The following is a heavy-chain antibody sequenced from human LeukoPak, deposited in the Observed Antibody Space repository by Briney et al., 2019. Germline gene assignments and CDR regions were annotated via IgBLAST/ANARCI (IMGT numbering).Heavy chain of an antibody. CDR2: IYSGGST. CDR3: ARDPYCSGGTCYPAPYYGLDV. Sequence: GGSLRLSCAASGFTFSSYAIHWVRQAPGKGLEWVAVIYSGGSTYYADSVKGRFTISRDNSKNTLYLQMNSLRAEDTAVYYCARDPYCSGGTCYPAPYYGLDVWGQGTTVTVSS. V-gene: IGHV3-66*01. D-gene: IGHD2-15*01. J-gene: IGHJ6*02. CDR1: GFTFSSYA.